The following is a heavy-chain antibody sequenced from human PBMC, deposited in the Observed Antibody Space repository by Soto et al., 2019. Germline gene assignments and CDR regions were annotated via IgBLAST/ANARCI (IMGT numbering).Heavy chain of an antibody. J-gene: IGHJ4*02. CDR1: GFSLSTRGVG. D-gene: IGHD6-13*01. Sequence: SGPTLVNPTQTLTLTCTFSGFSLSTRGVGVAWIRQPPGKALEWLAIISWDDDDRYSPALRTRLTVTKDTSKNQVVLTVTNMDPADTATYFCVHRLRGSSWVFDYWDQGILVTVSS. CDR2: ISWDDDD. V-gene: IGHV2-5*02. CDR3: VHRLRGSSWVFDY.